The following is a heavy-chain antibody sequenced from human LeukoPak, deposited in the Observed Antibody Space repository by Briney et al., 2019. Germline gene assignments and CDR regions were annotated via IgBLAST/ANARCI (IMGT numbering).Heavy chain of an antibody. V-gene: IGHV4-34*01. D-gene: IGHD3-10*01. CDR3: ARAKLTMVRGVHVDY. J-gene: IGHJ4*02. Sequence: SETLSLTCAVYGGSFSGYYWSWIRQPPGKGLEWIGEINHSGSTNYNPSLKSRVTISVDTSKNQFSLKLGSVTAADTAVYYCARAKLTMVRGVHVDYWGQGTLVTVSS. CDR1: GGSFSGYY. CDR2: INHSGST.